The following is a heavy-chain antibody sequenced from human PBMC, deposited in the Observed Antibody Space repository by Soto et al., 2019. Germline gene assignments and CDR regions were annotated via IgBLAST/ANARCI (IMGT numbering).Heavy chain of an antibody. V-gene: IGHV3-7*05. Sequence: EVQLVESGGGLVQPGGSLRLSCAVSGFTFSNYWMSWVRQAPGKGLEWVANIKKDGSEKYYVDSVKGRFIIARDNGKKSLYLQMNDLSAEDTAVYYCAGMLGMDVWGQGTTVTVSS. CDR3: AGMLGMDV. D-gene: IGHD3-10*02. J-gene: IGHJ6*02. CDR1: GFTFSNYW. CDR2: IKKDGSEK.